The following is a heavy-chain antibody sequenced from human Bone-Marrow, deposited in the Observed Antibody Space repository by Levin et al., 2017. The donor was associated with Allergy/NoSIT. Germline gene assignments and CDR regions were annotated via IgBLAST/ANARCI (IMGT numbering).Heavy chain of an antibody. CDR3: ARDVVVEIDATVLNVPKSMFTQYYNYMDV. Sequence: GESLKISCAGSGFTFSRHTMTWVRQAPGKGLEWVANIKRDGSEKYYADSVRGRFTISRDNARNSLYLQMNSLRAEDTAVYYCARDVVVEIDATVLNVPKSMFTQYYNYMDVWGKGTTVTVSS. CDR1: GFTFSRHT. J-gene: IGHJ6*03. V-gene: IGHV3-7*04. D-gene: IGHD2-15*01. CDR2: IKRDGSEK.